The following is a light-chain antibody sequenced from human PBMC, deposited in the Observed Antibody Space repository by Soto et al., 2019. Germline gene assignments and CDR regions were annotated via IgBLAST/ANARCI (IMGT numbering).Light chain of an antibody. Sequence: EIVLTQSPGTLSLFPGERATLSCRASQSVYRSYLAWYQQKPGQAPRLLIYGASNRATGIPDRFSGSGSGTDFTLTISRLESEDFAVYYCQQYSSSPPGYTFGQGTKLEIK. CDR3: QQYSSSPPGYT. CDR2: GAS. CDR1: QSVYRSY. J-gene: IGKJ2*01. V-gene: IGKV3-20*01.